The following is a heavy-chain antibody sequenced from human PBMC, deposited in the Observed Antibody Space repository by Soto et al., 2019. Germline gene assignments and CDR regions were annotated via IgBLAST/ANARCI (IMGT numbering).Heavy chain of an antibody. Sequence: GKGLEWVSAISGSGGSTYYADSVKGRFTISRDNSKNTLYLQMNSLRAEDTAVYYCAKHVEGYYDFWSGPYYYYYMDVWGKGTTVTVSS. CDR2: ISGSGGST. CDR3: AKHVEGYYDFWSGPYYYYYMDV. V-gene: IGHV3-23*01. J-gene: IGHJ6*03. D-gene: IGHD3-3*01.